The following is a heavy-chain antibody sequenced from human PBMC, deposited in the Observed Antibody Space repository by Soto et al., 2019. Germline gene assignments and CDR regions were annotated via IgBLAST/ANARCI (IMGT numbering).Heavy chain of an antibody. CDR2: IIGSGATT. D-gene: IGHD4-17*01. Sequence: GGCMELGSVACGVSFSINAMSGVRQPPGNGLECVSAIIGSGATTSYADSVKGRFTISRDNSKNTLYLQMNSLRAEYTAVYYCAKGDYGDFSDYWGQGTLVTVTS. J-gene: IGHJ4*02. CDR1: GVSFSINA. CDR3: AKGDYGDFSDY. V-gene: IGHV3-23*01.